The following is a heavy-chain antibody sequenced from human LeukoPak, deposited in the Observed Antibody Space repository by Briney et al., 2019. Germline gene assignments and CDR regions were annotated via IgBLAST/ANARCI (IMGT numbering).Heavy chain of an antibody. Sequence: GGSLRLSCAASGFTFSTYWMNWVRQAPGKGLEWVADIKPDGSHVSYVDSVKGRFSIPRDNAQNSLYSQVSSLRAEDTAIYYCAREGRLLGAFDVWGQGTMVTVSS. CDR3: AREGRLLGAFDV. V-gene: IGHV3-7*01. J-gene: IGHJ3*01. CDR1: GFTFSTYW. CDR2: IKPDGSHV.